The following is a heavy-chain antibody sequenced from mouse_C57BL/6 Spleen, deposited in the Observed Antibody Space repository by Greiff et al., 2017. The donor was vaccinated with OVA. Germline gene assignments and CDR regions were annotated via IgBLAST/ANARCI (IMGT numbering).Heavy chain of an antibody. Sequence: VQLQQPGAELVKPGASVKLSCKASGYTFTSYWMQWVKQRPGQGLAWIGEIDPSDSYTNYNQKFKGKATLTVDTSSSTAYMQLSSLTSEDSAVYYCARWDTTVVGDFDYWGQGTTLTVSS. J-gene: IGHJ2*01. CDR1: GYTFTSYW. CDR3: ARWDTTVVGDFDY. CDR2: IDPSDSYT. V-gene: IGHV1-50*01. D-gene: IGHD1-1*01.